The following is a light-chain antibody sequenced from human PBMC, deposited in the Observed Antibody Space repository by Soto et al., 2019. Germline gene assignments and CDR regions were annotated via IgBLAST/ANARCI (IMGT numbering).Light chain of an antibody. CDR1: SSDVGGYNY. CDR2: EVS. J-gene: IGLJ1*01. V-gene: IGLV2-14*01. Sequence: QSALTQPASVSGSPGQSITISCTGTSSDVGGYNYVSWYQQHPCKAPKLMIYEVSNRPSGVSNRFSGSKSGNTASLTISGLQAEDEADDYCSSYTSSSIDYVFGTGTKVTVL. CDR3: SSYTSSSIDYV.